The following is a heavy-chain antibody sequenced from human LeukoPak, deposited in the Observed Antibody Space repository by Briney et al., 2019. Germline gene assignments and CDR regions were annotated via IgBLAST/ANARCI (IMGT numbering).Heavy chain of an antibody. J-gene: IGHJ4*02. CDR3: ARVGARGIDY. CDR1: GGSFSGYY. Sequence: SETLSLTCAVYGGSFSGYYWSWIRQPPGKGLEWIGEINHSGSTNYNPSLKSRVTISVDTSKNQFSLKLSSVTAADTAVYYCARVGARGIDYWGQGTLVTVSS. D-gene: IGHD3-16*01. V-gene: IGHV4-34*01. CDR2: INHSGST.